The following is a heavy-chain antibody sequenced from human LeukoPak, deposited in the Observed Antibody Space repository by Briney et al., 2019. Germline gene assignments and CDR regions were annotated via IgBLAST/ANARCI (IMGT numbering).Heavy chain of an antibody. CDR3: AKGYFVVGATFFDY. Sequence: GGSPRLSCAASGFTFSSYGMHWVRQAPGKGLEWVAVISYDGSNKYYADSVKGRFTISRDNSKNTLYLQMNSLRAEDTAVYYCAKGYFVVGATFFDYWGQGTLVTVSS. CDR2: ISYDGSNK. CDR1: GFTFSSYG. V-gene: IGHV3-30*18. D-gene: IGHD1-26*01. J-gene: IGHJ4*02.